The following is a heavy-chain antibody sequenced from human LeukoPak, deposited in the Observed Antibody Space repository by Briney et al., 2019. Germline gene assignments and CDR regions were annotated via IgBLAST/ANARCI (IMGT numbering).Heavy chain of an antibody. D-gene: IGHD6-19*01. Sequence: PGGSLRLSCAASGFTFSSYAMHWVRQAPGKGLEWVAVISYDGSNKYYADSVKGRFTISRDNSKNTLYLQMNSLRAEDTAVYYCARDLQTYSSGAGDAFDIWGQGTMVTVSS. CDR2: ISYDGSNK. CDR1: GFTFSSYA. J-gene: IGHJ3*02. V-gene: IGHV3-30-3*01. CDR3: ARDLQTYSSGAGDAFDI.